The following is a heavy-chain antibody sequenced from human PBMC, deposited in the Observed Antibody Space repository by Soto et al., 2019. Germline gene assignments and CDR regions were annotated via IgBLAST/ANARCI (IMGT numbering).Heavy chain of an antibody. CDR3: AKGGSHNFDY. Sequence: QVQLVESGGGVVQPGGSLRLSCAASGFTFSHYAMHWVRQAPGKGLEWVALMSDDGSNEYYADSVKGRFTISRDNSKNSLYLQMNSLRAEDTAVYYCAKGGSHNFDYWGQGTLVTVSS. J-gene: IGHJ4*02. V-gene: IGHV3-30*18. CDR2: MSDDGSNE. CDR1: GFTFSHYA. D-gene: IGHD1-26*01.